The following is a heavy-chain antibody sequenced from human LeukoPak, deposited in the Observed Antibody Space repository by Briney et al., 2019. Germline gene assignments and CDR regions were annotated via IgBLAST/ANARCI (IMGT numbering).Heavy chain of an antibody. J-gene: IGHJ4*02. CDR1: GFTFRNFG. Sequence: PGGSLRLSCAASGFTFRNFGMHWVRQAPGKGLEWVASISYDGGNKYYADSVKGRFTISRDNSKSALYLQMNSLRAEDTAVYYCAKDPSSIYSSGLDYWGQGTLVTVSS. CDR3: AKDPSSIYSSGLDY. CDR2: ISYDGGNK. V-gene: IGHV3-30*02. D-gene: IGHD3-22*01.